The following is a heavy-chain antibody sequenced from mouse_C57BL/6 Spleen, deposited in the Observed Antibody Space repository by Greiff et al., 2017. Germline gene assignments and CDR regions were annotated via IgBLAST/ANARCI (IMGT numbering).Heavy chain of an antibody. D-gene: IGHD1-2*01. Sequence: QVQLKESGAELVRPGTSVKVSCKASGYAFTNYLIEWVKQRPGQGLEWIGVINPGSGGTNYNEKFKGKATLTADKSSSTAYMQLSSLTSEDSAVYFCARSVLRPREFAYWGQGTLVTVSA. V-gene: IGHV1-54*01. CDR3: ARSVLRPREFAY. CDR1: GYAFTNYL. J-gene: IGHJ3*01. CDR2: INPGSGGT.